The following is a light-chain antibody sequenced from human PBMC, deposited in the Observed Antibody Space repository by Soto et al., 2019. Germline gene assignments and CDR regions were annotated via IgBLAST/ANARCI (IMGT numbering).Light chain of an antibody. CDR3: SSYAGSNNLVV. CDR2: EVS. J-gene: IGLJ2*01. Sequence: QSALTQPPSASGSPGQSVTISCTGTSSDVGGYNYVSWYQQHPGKAPKLMIYEVSKRPSGVPDRVSGSKSGNTACLTVSGLQAEDEADYYCSSYAGSNNLVVFGGGTKLTVL. V-gene: IGLV2-8*01. CDR1: SSDVGGYNY.